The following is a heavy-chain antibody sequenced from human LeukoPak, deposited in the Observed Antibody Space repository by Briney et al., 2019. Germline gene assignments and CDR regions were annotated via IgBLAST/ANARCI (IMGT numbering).Heavy chain of an antibody. CDR1: GYTFTGYY. CDR2: INPNSGGT. CDR3: ARGRFSFGYYDSSGYYQYYFDY. J-gene: IGHJ4*02. D-gene: IGHD3-22*01. V-gene: IGHV1-2*02. Sequence: ASVKVSCKASGYTFTGYYMHWVRQAPGQGLEWMGWINPNSGGTNYAQKFQGRVTMTRDTSISTAYMELSRLRSDDTAVYYCARGRFSFGYYDSSGYYQYYFDYWGQGTLVTVSS.